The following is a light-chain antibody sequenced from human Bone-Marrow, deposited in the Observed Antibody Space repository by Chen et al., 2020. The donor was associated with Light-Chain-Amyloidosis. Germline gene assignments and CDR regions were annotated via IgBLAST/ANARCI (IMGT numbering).Light chain of an antibody. CDR2: DVS. CDR3: SSYTSSSTLV. CDR1: SSDVGGYNY. J-gene: IGLJ2*01. Sequence: QSALTQPAPVSGSPGQSITISCTGTSSDVGGYNYVSWYQQHPGKAPKLIIFDVSNRPSGVSNRFSGSKSGNTASLTISGLQAKDEADYYCSSYTSSSTLVFGGGTKLTVL. V-gene: IGLV2-14*03.